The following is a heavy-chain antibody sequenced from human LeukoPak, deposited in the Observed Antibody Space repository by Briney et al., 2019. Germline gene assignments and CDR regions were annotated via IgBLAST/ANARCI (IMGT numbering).Heavy chain of an antibody. CDR3: ARERQNFGSGTYPLDY. CDR1: GFTFNSYS. V-gene: IGHV3-30*09. J-gene: IGHJ4*02. Sequence: GGSLRLSCAASGFTFNSYSMHWVRPAPGKGLEWVAVISYDGSNKFYADSVKGRFALSRDNSKSTLYLQMNSLRTEDAAVYYCARERQNFGSGTYPLDYWGQGTLVTVSS. CDR2: ISYDGSNK. D-gene: IGHD3-10*01.